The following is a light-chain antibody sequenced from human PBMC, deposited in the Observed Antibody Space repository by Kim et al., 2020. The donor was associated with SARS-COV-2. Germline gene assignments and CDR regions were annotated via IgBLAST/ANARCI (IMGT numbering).Light chain of an antibody. CDR2: KAS. CDR3: QQYNSYWAYT. J-gene: IGKJ2*01. Sequence: DIQMTQSPSTLSTSVGDRVTITCRASQSISSWLAWYQQKPGKAPKLLIYKASSLESGVPSRFSGSGSGTEFTLTISSLQPDYFATYYCQQYNSYWAYTFGQGTKLEI. CDR1: QSISSW. V-gene: IGKV1-5*03.